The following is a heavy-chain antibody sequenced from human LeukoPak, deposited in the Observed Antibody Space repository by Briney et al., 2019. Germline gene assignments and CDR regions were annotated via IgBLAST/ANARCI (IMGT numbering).Heavy chain of an antibody. Sequence: ASVKVSCKASGYTFTSYDINWARQATGQGLEWMGWMNPNSGNTGYAQKFQGRVTMTRNTSISTAYMELSSLRSEDTAVYYCARSSYSSRRGDYWGQGTLVTVSS. CDR2: MNPNSGNT. D-gene: IGHD6-13*01. J-gene: IGHJ4*02. V-gene: IGHV1-8*01. CDR1: GYTFTSYD. CDR3: ARSSYSSRRGDY.